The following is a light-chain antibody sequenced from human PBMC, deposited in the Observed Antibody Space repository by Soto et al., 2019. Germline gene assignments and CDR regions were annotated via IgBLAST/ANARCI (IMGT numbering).Light chain of an antibody. CDR2: DAS. J-gene: IGKJ1*01. CDR3: QQYNSYSPLT. V-gene: IGKV1-5*01. Sequence: DIQMTQSPSTLSASVGERVTITCRASQSISSWLAWYQQKPGKAPKLLIYDASSLESGVPSRFSGSGSGTEFTLTISSLQPDDFATDFCQQYNSYSPLTFGQGTKVEIK. CDR1: QSISSW.